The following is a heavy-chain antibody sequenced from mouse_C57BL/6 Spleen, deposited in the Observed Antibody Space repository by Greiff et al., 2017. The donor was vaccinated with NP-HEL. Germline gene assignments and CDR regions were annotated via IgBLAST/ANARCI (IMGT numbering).Heavy chain of an antibody. Sequence: QVHVKQPGTELVKPGASVKLSCKASGYTFTSYWMHWVKQRPGQGLEWIGNINPSNGGTNYNEKFKSKATLTVDKSSSTAYMQLSSLTSEDSAVYYCARGLWLRRYFDVWGTGTTVTVSS. CDR3: ARGLWLRRYFDV. J-gene: IGHJ1*03. CDR1: GYTFTSYW. CDR2: INPSNGGT. V-gene: IGHV1-53*01. D-gene: IGHD2-2*01.